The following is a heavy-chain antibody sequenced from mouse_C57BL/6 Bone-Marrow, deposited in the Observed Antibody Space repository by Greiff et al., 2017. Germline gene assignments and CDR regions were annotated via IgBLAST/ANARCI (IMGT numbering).Heavy chain of an antibody. Sequence: EVKLMESGPGLVKPSQSLSLTCSVTGYSITSGYYWNWIRQFPGNKLEWMGYISYDGSNNYNPSLKNRISITRDTSKNQFFLKLNSVTTEDTATYYCAREEGYYGSSYRFAYWGQGTLVTVSA. V-gene: IGHV3-6*01. J-gene: IGHJ3*01. CDR2: ISYDGSN. CDR1: GYSITSGYY. D-gene: IGHD1-1*01. CDR3: AREEGYYGSSYRFAY.